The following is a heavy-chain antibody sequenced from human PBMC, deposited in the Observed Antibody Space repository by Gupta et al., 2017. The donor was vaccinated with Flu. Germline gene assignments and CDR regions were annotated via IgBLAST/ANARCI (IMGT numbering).Heavy chain of an antibody. CDR1: GFTFSNAW. CDR3: TTVGAYYYGMDV. CDR2: IKSKTDGGTT. Sequence: EVQLVASGGGLVKPGGSLRLSCAASGFTFSNAWMSWVRQAPGKGLEWVGRIKSKTDGGTTDDAAPVKGRFTISRDDSKKTLYLQMKSLKTEDTAVYYFTTVGAYYYGMDVGGQGTTVTVSS. V-gene: IGHV3-15*01. J-gene: IGHJ6*02.